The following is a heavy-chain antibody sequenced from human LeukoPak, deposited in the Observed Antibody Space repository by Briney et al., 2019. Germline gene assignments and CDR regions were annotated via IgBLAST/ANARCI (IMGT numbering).Heavy chain of an antibody. D-gene: IGHD6-6*01. CDR1: GGSISSISSGSYY. CDR3: AREYSRSSLWFDP. Sequence: SETLSLTCTVSGGSISSISSGSYYWSWIRQPAGKGLEWIGRIYTSGSTNYNPSLKSRVTISIDTSKNQFSLKLSSVTAADMALYYCAREYSRSSLWFDPWGQGTLVTVSS. J-gene: IGHJ5*02. CDR2: IYTSGST. V-gene: IGHV4-61*02.